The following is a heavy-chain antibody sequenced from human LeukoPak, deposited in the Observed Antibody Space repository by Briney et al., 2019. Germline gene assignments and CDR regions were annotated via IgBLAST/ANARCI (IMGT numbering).Heavy chain of an antibody. J-gene: IGHJ4*02. Sequence: SETLSLTCTVSGGSISSSSYYWGWLRQPPGKGLEWIGSIYASGSTYYNPSLKSRVTISVDTSKNKFSLKLSSVTAADTAVYYCARPGYSSGWYVYWGQGTLVTVSS. CDR1: GGSISSSSYY. CDR2: IYASGST. V-gene: IGHV4-39*01. D-gene: IGHD6-19*01. CDR3: ARPGYSSGWYVY.